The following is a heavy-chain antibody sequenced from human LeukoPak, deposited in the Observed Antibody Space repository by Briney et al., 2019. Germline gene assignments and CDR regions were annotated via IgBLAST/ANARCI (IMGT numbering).Heavy chain of an antibody. D-gene: IGHD2-8*02. Sequence: GGSLRLSCAASGFTFSSYAMSWVRQAPGKGLEWVSAISDSGDSTYYADSVKGRFTISRDNSKNTLYLQMNSLRAEDTAVYYCAKSSLGDTGAYQYYFDYWGQGTLVTFSS. CDR1: GFTFSSYA. V-gene: IGHV3-23*01. J-gene: IGHJ4*02. CDR2: ISDSGDST. CDR3: AKSSLGDTGAYQYYFDY.